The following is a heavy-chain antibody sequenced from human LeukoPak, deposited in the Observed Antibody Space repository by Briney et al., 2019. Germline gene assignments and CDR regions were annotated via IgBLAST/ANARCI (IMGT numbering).Heavy chain of an antibody. V-gene: IGHV3-48*01. CDR2: IESYSRII. J-gene: IGHJ4*02. CDR3: ARGGLRLVRGREVDY. D-gene: IGHD6-19*01. CDR1: GFTFNTYS. Sequence: PGGSLRLSCEASGFTFNTYSMNWVRQAPGKGLQWVSYIESYSRIIHYADSVKGRFTISRDDAKNTLYLQMNSLRAEDTAVYYCARGGLRLVRGREVDYWGQGTLVTVSS.